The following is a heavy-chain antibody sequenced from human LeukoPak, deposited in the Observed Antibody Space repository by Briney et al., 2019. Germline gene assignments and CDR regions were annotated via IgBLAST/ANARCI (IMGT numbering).Heavy chain of an antibody. J-gene: IGHJ4*02. CDR3: ARRGFYYDILTGYLYYFDY. V-gene: IGHV4-59*01. Sequence: SETLSLTCTVSGGSISSYYWSWIRQPPGKGLEWIGYIYYSGSTNYNPSLKSRVTISVDTSKNQFSLKLSSVTAADTAVYYCARRGFYYDILTGYLYYFDYWGQGTLVTVSS. CDR1: GGSISSYY. D-gene: IGHD3-9*01. CDR2: IYYSGST.